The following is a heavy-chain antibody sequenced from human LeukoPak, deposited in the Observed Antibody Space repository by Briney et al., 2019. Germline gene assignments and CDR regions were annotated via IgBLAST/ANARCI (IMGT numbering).Heavy chain of an antibody. CDR3: ARPYYDILTGYRYAFDI. V-gene: IGHV3-48*03. CDR2: ISTTGSSI. D-gene: IGHD3-9*01. Sequence: GGSLRLSCAASGFTFSSYEMNWVRQAPGKGLEWVSYISTTGSSIYYADSVKGRFTISRDNSKNTLYLQMNSLRAEDTAVYYCARPYYDILTGYRYAFDIWGQGTMVTVSS. CDR1: GFTFSSYE. J-gene: IGHJ3*02.